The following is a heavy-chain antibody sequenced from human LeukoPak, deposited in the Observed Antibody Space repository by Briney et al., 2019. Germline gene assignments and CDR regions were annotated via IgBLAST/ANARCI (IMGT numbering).Heavy chain of an antibody. Sequence: SETLSLTCTVSGYPISSGYYWGWIRQPPGKGLEWIGGIYHRGSTNYNPSLKSRVTMSVDTSKNQFSLKLSSVTAADTAVYYCARDATYYDFWSGSRLHGYYMDVWGKGTTVTVSS. D-gene: IGHD3-3*01. V-gene: IGHV4-38-2*02. CDR1: GYPISSGYY. CDR2: IYHRGST. CDR3: ARDATYYDFWSGSRLHGYYMDV. J-gene: IGHJ6*03.